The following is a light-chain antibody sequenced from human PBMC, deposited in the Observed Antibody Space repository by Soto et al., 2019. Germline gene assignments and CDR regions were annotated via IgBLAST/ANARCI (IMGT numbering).Light chain of an antibody. CDR1: SSDVGGYNY. J-gene: IGLJ1*01. CDR3: TSYTSSSTLV. Sequence: QSALTQPASVSGSPGQSITISCTGTSSDVGGYNYVSWYQHYPGKAPKLMIYEVSNRPSGVSNRFSGSKSGNTASLTISGLQAEDEADYYCTSYTSSSTLVFGTGTKVTVL. V-gene: IGLV2-14*01. CDR2: EVS.